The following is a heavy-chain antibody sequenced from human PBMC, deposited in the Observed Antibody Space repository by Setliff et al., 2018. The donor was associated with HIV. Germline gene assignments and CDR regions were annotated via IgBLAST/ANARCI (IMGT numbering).Heavy chain of an antibody. V-gene: IGHV3-23*01. Sequence: PGGSLRLSCAASGFISNKHAMNWVRQAPGRGLEWVSSISGNGDGTYYADSVKGRFTISRDNSKNTLSLQMNSLRAEDTAVYYCAKPNSGDYAKHFQHWGQGTLVTVSS. CDR3: AKPNSGDYAKHFQH. CDR1: GFISNKHA. D-gene: IGHD4-17*01. CDR2: ISGNGDGT. J-gene: IGHJ1*01.